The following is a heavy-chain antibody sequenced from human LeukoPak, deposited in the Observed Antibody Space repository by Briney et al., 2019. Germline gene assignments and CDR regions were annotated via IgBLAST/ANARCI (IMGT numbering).Heavy chain of an antibody. D-gene: IGHD6-13*01. CDR2: ISSSSSYI. CDR3: ARDPRGYSSSWYRGDWFDP. Sequence: PGGSLRLSCAASGFTFSSYSMNWVRQAPGKGLEWVSSISSSSSYIYYADSVKGRFTISRDNAKNSLYLQMNSLRAEDTAVYYCARDPRGYSSSWYRGDWFDPWGQGTLVTVSS. J-gene: IGHJ5*02. CDR1: GFTFSSYS. V-gene: IGHV3-21*01.